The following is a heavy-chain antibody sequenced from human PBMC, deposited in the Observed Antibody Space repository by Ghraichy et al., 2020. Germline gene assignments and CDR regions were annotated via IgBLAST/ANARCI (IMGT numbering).Heavy chain of an antibody. CDR3: AKDIQRFDFWSGYYYYYYMDV. D-gene: IGHD3-3*01. Sequence: GGSLRLSCAASGFTFSSYAMSWVRQAPGKGLEWVSAISGSGGSTYYADSVKGRFTISRDNSKNTLYLQMNSLRAEDTAVYYWAKDIQRFDFWSGYYYYYYMDVWGKGTTVTVS. J-gene: IGHJ6*03. CDR2: ISGSGGST. V-gene: IGHV3-23*01. CDR1: GFTFSSYA.